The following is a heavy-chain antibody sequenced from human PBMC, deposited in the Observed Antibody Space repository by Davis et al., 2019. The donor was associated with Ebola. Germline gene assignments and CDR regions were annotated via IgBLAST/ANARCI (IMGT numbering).Heavy chain of an antibody. Sequence: GGSLRLSCAASGFTFSSYGMHWVRQAPGKGLEWVAVIWYDGSNKYYADSVKGRFTISRDNSKNTLYLQMNSLRADDTAVYYCARDPSGLVVGPFDYWGQGTLVTVSS. CDR3: ARDPSGLVVGPFDY. CDR1: GFTFSSYG. J-gene: IGHJ4*02. V-gene: IGHV3-30*19. D-gene: IGHD3-22*01. CDR2: IWYDGSNK.